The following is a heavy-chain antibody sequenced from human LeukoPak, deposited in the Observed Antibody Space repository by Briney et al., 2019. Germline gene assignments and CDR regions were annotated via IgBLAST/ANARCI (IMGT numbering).Heavy chain of an antibody. J-gene: IGHJ4*02. Sequence: HPGGSLTLSCAASGFTVSSSYMYWVRQAPGKGLEWVSFFYRGDSTYYAESVRGRFTISRDNSKNTLYLLMNSLIPEDTAVYYCAREVVSSPSYFDSWGQGTLVTVSS. CDR3: AREVVSSPSYFDS. CDR2: FYRGDST. D-gene: IGHD2-15*01. CDR1: GFTVSSSY. V-gene: IGHV3-53*01.